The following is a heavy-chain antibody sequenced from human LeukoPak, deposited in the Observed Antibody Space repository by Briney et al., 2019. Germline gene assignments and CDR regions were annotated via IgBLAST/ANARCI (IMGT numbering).Heavy chain of an antibody. V-gene: IGHV3-21*01. J-gene: IGHJ6*03. Sequence: NAGGSLRLSCAASGFTFSSYSMNWVRQAPGKGLEWVSSISSSSSYIYYADSVKGRFTISRDNAKNSLYLQMNSLRAEDTAVYYCARDQNYDILSHYYYYYMDVWGKGPRSPSP. D-gene: IGHD3-9*01. CDR2: ISSSSSYI. CDR3: ARDQNYDILSHYYYYYMDV. CDR1: GFTFSSYS.